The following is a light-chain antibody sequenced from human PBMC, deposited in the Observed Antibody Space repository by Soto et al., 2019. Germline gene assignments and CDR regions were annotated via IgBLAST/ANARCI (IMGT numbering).Light chain of an antibody. J-gene: IGLJ3*02. CDR2: SHN. Sequence: QSVLTQPTSTSGTPGQRVTISCSGSSSNIGANTVNWFQHLPGTAPKLLIYSHNQRPSGVPDRFSGSKSGTSASLAISGLQSEDEADYYCASWDGNLNGWVFGGGTQLTVL. CDR3: ASWDGNLNGWV. V-gene: IGLV1-44*01. CDR1: SSNIGANT.